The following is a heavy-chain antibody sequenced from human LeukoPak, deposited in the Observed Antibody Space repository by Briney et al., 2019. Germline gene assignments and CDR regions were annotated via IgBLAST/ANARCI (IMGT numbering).Heavy chain of an antibody. CDR3: VTDQTGRHPYFFDY. Sequence: GGSLRLSCAASRFNFSTYWMTWVRQVPGKGLEWVANIKEDGSEIYYVDAVKGRFSISRDNAKTSLYLQMNNLSVADTAVYYCVTDQTGRHPYFFDYWGQGTLVTVSS. CDR2: IKEDGSEI. CDR1: RFNFSTYW. D-gene: IGHD3-10*01. J-gene: IGHJ4*02. V-gene: IGHV3-7*01.